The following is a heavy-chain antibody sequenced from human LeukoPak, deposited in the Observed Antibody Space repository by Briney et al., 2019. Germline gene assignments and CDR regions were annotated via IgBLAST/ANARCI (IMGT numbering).Heavy chain of an antibody. CDR3: ARSVEMATEPSY. V-gene: IGHV1-18*01. CDR1: GYTFTSYG. Sequence: GASVKVSCKASGYTFTSYGISWVRQAPGQGLEWMGWISGYNGNTNYAQKLQGRVTMTRDTSISTAYMELSRLKSDDTAVYYCARSVEMATEPSYWGQGTLVTVSS. D-gene: IGHD5-24*01. CDR2: ISGYNGNT. J-gene: IGHJ4*02.